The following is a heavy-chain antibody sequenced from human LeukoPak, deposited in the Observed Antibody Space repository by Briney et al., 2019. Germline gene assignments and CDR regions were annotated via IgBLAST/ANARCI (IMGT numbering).Heavy chain of an antibody. D-gene: IGHD5-18*01. CDR3: ARGHRYSYGLIFGGNWFDP. CDR2: K. CDR1: GLTFSSHS. V-gene: IGHV3-30*03. Sequence: GGSLRLSCVASGLTFSSHSMHWVRQAPGKGLEWVAVKYYADSVKGRFTISRDNSKNTLCLQMNSLRAEDTAVYYCARGHRYSYGLIFGGNWFDPWGQGTLVTVSS. J-gene: IGHJ5*02.